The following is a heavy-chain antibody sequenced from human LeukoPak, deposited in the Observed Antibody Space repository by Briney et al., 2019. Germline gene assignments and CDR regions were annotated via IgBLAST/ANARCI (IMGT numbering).Heavy chain of an antibody. Sequence: ETLSLTCTVSGGSISNYYWNWIRQPPGKGLEWVSAISGSGGSTYYADSVKGRFTISRDNSKNTLYLQMNSLKTEDTAVYYCTTGPLGYCSSTSCTGNYWGQGTLVTVSS. D-gene: IGHD2-2*01. J-gene: IGHJ4*02. CDR2: ISGSGGST. CDR1: GGSISNYY. V-gene: IGHV3-23*01. CDR3: TTGPLGYCSSTSCTGNY.